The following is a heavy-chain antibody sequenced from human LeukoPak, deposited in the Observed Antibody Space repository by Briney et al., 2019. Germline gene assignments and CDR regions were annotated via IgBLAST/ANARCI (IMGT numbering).Heavy chain of an antibody. CDR1: GGSISSGDYY. J-gene: IGHJ6*02. CDR3: ARASIAASYYYYGMDV. V-gene: IGHV4-30-4*01. D-gene: IGHD6-6*01. Sequence: PSETLSLTCTVSGGSISSGDYYWSWIRQPPGKGLEWIGYTYYSGSTYYNPSLKSRVTISVDTSKNQFSLKLSSVTAADTAVYYCARASIAASYYYYGMDVWGQGTTVTVSS. CDR2: TYYSGST.